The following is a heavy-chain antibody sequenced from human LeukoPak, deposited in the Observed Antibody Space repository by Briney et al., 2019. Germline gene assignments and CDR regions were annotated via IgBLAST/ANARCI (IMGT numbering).Heavy chain of an antibody. CDR3: ASSRGWLQPDY. V-gene: IGHV3-74*01. CDR1: GFTFSSYW. Sequence: TGGSLRLSCAASGFTFSSYWMHWVRQAPGKGLVWVSRINSDGSSTSYADSVKGRFTISRDNAKNTLYLQMNSLRAEDTAMYYCASSRGWLQPDYWGQGTLVTVSS. CDR2: INSDGSST. D-gene: IGHD5-24*01. J-gene: IGHJ4*02.